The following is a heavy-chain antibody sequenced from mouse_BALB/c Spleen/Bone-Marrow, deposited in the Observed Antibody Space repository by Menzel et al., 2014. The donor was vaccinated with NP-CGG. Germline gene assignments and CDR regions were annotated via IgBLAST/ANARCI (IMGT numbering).Heavy chain of an antibody. CDR3: ARVYGWYFDV. CDR2: INNNGGST. Sequence: EVHLVESGGGLVQPGGSLKLSCVASGFTFSSYGMSWVRQTPDKRLELVATINNNGGSTYYPDSVKGQFTISRDNAKNTLYLQMSSLKSEDTAMYYCARVYGWYFDVWGAGTTVNVSS. CDR1: GFTFSSYG. V-gene: IGHV5-6-3*01. J-gene: IGHJ1*01. D-gene: IGHD1-1*01.